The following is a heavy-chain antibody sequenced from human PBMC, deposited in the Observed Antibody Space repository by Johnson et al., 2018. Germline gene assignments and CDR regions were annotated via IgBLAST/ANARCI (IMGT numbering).Heavy chain of an antibody. J-gene: IGHJ6*03. V-gene: IGHV3-21*06. CDR3: ARTRGEGPAPGHYYYYDMDV. D-gene: IGHD3-16*01. CDR2: ITTSGSI. CDR1: GFTFSSFG. Sequence: EVQLVESGGGLVKPGGSLRLSCAASGFTFSSFGINWVRQAPGKGLEWVSSITTSGSIYYADSLKGRFTISRDNAQNSLFLQMNNLGADDTAVYYCARTRGEGPAPGHYYYYDMDVWGKGTTVTVSS.